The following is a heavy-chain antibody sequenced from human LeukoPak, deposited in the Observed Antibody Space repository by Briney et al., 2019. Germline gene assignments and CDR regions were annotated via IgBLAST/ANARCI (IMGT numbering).Heavy chain of an antibody. Sequence: GRSLRLSCAASGFTFSSYGMHWVRQAPGKGLEWVAVISYDGSKKYYADSVKGRFTISRDNSKNSLYLQMNSLRAEDTAVYYCARIPSGYTLGYGYYYYYMDVWGKGATVTVSS. J-gene: IGHJ6*03. CDR2: ISYDGSKK. D-gene: IGHD5-18*01. CDR3: ARIPSGYTLGYGYYYYYMDV. CDR1: GFTFSSYG. V-gene: IGHV3-30*03.